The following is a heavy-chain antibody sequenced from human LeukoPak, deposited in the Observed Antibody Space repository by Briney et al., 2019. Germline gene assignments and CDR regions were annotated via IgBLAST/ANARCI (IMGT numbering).Heavy chain of an antibody. Sequence: GGSLRLSCAASGFPFSDYYMSWIRQAPGKGLEWVAFMSSAGRTIYYADSVKGRFTISRDNAKNSLYLQMNSLRAEDTAMYYCTRQYTYGYEEFDLWGQGTLVTVSS. J-gene: IGHJ4*02. V-gene: IGHV3-11*04. CDR2: MSSAGRTI. D-gene: IGHD5-18*01. CDR1: GFPFSDYY. CDR3: TRQYTYGYEEFDL.